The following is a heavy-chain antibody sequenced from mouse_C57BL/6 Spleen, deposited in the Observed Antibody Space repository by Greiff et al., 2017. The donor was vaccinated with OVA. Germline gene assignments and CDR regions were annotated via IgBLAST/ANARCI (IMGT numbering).Heavy chain of an antibody. J-gene: IGHJ1*03. V-gene: IGHV5-16*01. D-gene: IGHD2-3*01. CDR2: INYDGSST. CDR1: GFTFSDYY. Sequence: EVMLVESEGGLVQPGSSMKLSCTASGFTFSDYYMAWVRQVPEKGLEWVANINYDGSSTYYLDSLKSRFIISRDNAKNILYLQMSSLKSEDTATYYCARADDGYYGYFDVWGTGTMVTVSS. CDR3: ARADDGYYGYFDV.